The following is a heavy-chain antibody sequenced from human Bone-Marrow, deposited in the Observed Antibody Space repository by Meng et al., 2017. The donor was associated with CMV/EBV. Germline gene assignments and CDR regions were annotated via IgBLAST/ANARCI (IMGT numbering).Heavy chain of an antibody. CDR2: IYYSGST. Sequence: LTCTVSGGSISSGGYYWSWTRQHPGKGLEWIGYIYYSGSTYYNPSLKSRVTISVDTSKNQFSLKLSSVTAADTAVYYCARVKMGYFDYWGQGTLVTVSS. CDR1: GGSISSGGYY. D-gene: IGHD2-8*01. V-gene: IGHV4-31*03. J-gene: IGHJ4*02. CDR3: ARVKMGYFDY.